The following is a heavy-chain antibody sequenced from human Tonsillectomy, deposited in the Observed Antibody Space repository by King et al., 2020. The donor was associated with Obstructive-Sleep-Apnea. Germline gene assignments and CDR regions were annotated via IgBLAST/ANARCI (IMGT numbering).Heavy chain of an antibody. J-gene: IGHJ4*02. Sequence: QLQESGPGLVKPSETLSLTCTVSGCSISSNNYYWGWIRQPPGKGLEWIGSFFYSGSAYYNPSLKSRVTISPDTSKNQFSLKLRSVTAADTAVYYCSITTRSNSNILTGDFDYWGQGTLVTVSS. D-gene: IGHD3-9*01. CDR1: GCSISSNNYY. CDR3: SITTRSNSNILTGDFDY. CDR2: FFYSGSA. V-gene: IGHV4-39*07.